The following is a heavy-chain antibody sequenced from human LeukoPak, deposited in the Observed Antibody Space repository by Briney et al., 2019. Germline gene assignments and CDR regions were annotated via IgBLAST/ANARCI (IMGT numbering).Heavy chain of an antibody. Sequence: GGSLRLSCAASGFAFSSYGMYWVRQTPDKGLEWVAYLRHDGTYDKYADSVKGRFTISRDNSKNTLSLQMDTLRVEDTAVYYCASGGPTRGTLAYWGQGTLVTVSS. CDR3: ASGGPTRGTLAY. CDR2: LRHDGTYD. V-gene: IGHV3-30*02. J-gene: IGHJ4*02. D-gene: IGHD1-26*01. CDR1: GFAFSSYG.